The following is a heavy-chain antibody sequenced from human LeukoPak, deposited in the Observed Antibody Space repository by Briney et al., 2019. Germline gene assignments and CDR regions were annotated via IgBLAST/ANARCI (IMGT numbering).Heavy chain of an antibody. V-gene: IGHV3-74*01. CDR2: IHSDGSTT. Sequence: GGSLRLSCAASGFTFSSTWMHWVRHAPGKGPVWVSRIHSDGSTTIYADSVRGRFTISRDNAKNTLYLQMNSLRAEDTAVYYCVRDRYYVPDYWGQGTLVTVSS. D-gene: IGHD3-16*01. CDR3: VRDRYYVPDY. J-gene: IGHJ4*02. CDR1: GFTFSSTW.